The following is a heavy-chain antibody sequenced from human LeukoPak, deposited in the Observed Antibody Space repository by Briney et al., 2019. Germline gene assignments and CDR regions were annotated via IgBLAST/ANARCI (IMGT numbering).Heavy chain of an antibody. D-gene: IGHD6-19*01. V-gene: IGHV3-23*01. CDR1: GFTFSSYG. CDR3: AKARIRLQLLGGFDY. J-gene: IGHJ4*02. Sequence: GGSLRLSCAASGFTFSSYGMSWVRQAPGKGLEWVSAISGSGGSTYYADSVKGRFTISRVNSKNTLYLQMNSLRAEDTAVYYCAKARIRLQLLGGFDYWGQGTLVTVSS. CDR2: ISGSGGST.